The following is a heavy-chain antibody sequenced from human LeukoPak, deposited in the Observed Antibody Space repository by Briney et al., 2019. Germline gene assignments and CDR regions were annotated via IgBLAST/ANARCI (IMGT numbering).Heavy chain of an antibody. Sequence: SETLSLTCTVSGGSISSSSYYWGWIRQPPGTGLEWIGSIYYSGSTYYNPSLKSRVTISVDTSKNQFSLKLSSVTAADTAVYYCASRPITMVRGVTFDYWGQGTLVTVSS. CDR1: GGSISSSSYY. J-gene: IGHJ4*02. V-gene: IGHV4-39*01. D-gene: IGHD3-10*01. CDR2: IYYSGST. CDR3: ASRPITMVRGVTFDY.